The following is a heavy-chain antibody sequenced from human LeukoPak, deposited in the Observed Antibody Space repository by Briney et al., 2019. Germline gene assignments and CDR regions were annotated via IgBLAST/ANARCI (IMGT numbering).Heavy chain of an antibody. CDR3: ARYKYTATFYYGMDV. V-gene: IGHV4-59*01. D-gene: IGHD5-18*01. J-gene: IGHJ6*02. CDR1: GGSISSYY. Sequence: KPSETLSLTCTVSGGSISSYYWSWIRQPPGKGLEWIGYIYYSGTTNYNPSLKSRVTISVDTSKNLFSLRLSSVTAADTAMYYCARYKYTATFYYGMDVWGQGTTVTVSS. CDR2: IYYSGTT.